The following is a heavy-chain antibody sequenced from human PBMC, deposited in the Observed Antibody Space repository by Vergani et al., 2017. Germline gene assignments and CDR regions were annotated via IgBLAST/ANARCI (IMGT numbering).Heavy chain of an antibody. CDR1: GGSISSGSYY. J-gene: IGHJ6*03. V-gene: IGHV4-61*02. Sequence: QVQLQESGPGLVKPSQTLSLTCTGSGGSISSGSYYWSWIRQPAGKGLEWIGRIYTRGSTNYNPSLKSRVTMSVDTSKNQFSLKLSSVTAADTAVYYCARQNFYDFWSGYHTYYYYYMYVWVKGTTVTVSS. CDR2: IYTRGST. CDR3: ARQNFYDFWSGYHTYYYYYMYV. D-gene: IGHD3-3*01.